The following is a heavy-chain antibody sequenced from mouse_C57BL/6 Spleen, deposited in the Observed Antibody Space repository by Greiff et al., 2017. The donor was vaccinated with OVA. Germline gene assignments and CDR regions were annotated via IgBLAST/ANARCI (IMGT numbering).Heavy chain of an antibody. CDR3: EVLYGGSYGYAMDY. CDR1: GYTFTTYP. D-gene: IGHD1-1*01. Sequence: VQLQQSGAELVKPGASVKMSCKASGYTFTTYPIEWMKQNHGKSLEWIGNFHPYNDDTKYNEKFKGKATLTVEKSSSTVYLELSRLTSDDSAVYDGEVLYGGSYGYAMDYWGQGTSVTVSA. V-gene: IGHV1-47*01. CDR2: FHPYNDDT. J-gene: IGHJ4*01.